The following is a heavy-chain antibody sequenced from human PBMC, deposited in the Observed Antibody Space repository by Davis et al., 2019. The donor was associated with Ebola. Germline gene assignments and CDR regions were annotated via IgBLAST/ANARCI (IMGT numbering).Heavy chain of an antibody. J-gene: IGHJ6*03. CDR3: ARTDIVVVPAALGAGYMDV. CDR1: GGTFSSYA. D-gene: IGHD2-2*01. Sequence: SVKVSCKASGGTFSSYAISWVRQAPGQGLEWMGGIIPIFGTANYAQKFQGRVTITADESTSTAYMELSSLRSEDTAVYYCARTDIVVVPAALGAGYMDVWGKGTTVTVSS. CDR2: IIPIFGTA. V-gene: IGHV1-69*13.